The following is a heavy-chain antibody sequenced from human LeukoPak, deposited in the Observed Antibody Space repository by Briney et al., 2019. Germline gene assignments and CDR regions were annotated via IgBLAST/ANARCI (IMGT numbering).Heavy chain of an antibody. V-gene: IGHV5-51*01. CDR2: IYPDDSDT. Sequence: GESPKISCKGSGYIFPNYWIAWVRQMPGKGLEWMGIIYPDDSDTRYSPSFQGQVTISADNSISTAYLQWSSLRASDTAMYYCARHIQGGLFEYWGQGTLVTVSS. CDR1: GYIFPNYW. J-gene: IGHJ4*02. CDR3: ARHIQGGLFEY. D-gene: IGHD2-21*01.